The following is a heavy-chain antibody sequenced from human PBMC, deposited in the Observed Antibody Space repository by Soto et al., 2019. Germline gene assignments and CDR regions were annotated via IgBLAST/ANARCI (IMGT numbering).Heavy chain of an antibody. J-gene: IGHJ3*02. Sequence: PGGSLRLSCAASGFTFSSYAMSWVRQAPGKGLEWVSHITGSGGITYYADSVKGRFTISRDTSSNTLYLQMNSLRAEDTALYYCAKCLQIHWNYDAYHIWGQGTMVTVSS. CDR2: ITGSGGIT. CDR3: AKCLQIHWNYDAYHI. V-gene: IGHV3-23*01. CDR1: GFTFSSYA. D-gene: IGHD1-7*01.